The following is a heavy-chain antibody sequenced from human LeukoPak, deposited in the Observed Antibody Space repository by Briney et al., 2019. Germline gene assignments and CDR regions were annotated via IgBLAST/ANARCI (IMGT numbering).Heavy chain of an antibody. CDR2: IAGSGGST. D-gene: IGHD6-6*01. J-gene: IGHJ4*02. CDR1: GFTFSSYS. CDR3: PKASGGARPYYFDY. Sequence: GGSLRLSCAASGFTFSSYSMNWVRQAPGKGLEWVSAIAGSGGSTYYADSVKGRFTISRDNSQNTLYLQMNSLRAEDTAVYYCPKASGGARPYYFDYWGQGTLVTVSS. V-gene: IGHV3-23*01.